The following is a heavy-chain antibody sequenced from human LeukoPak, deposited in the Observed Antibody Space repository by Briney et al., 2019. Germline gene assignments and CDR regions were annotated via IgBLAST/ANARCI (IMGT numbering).Heavy chain of an antibody. Sequence: PSETLSLTCTVSGGSISSGGYYWSWLRQPPGKGLEWIGYIYHSGSTYYNPSLKSRVTISVDRSKNQFSLKLSSVTAADTAVYYCARDWAGELDAFDIWGQGTMVTVSS. CDR3: ARDWAGELDAFDI. CDR2: IYHSGST. V-gene: IGHV4-30-2*01. CDR1: GGSISSGGYY. J-gene: IGHJ3*02. D-gene: IGHD1-26*01.